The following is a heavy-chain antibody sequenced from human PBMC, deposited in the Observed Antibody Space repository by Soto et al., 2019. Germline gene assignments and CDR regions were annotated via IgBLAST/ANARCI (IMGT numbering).Heavy chain of an antibody. CDR1: GFSLSARGMG. Sequence: QITLKESGPTLVKPTQTLTLTCTFSGFSLSARGMGVGWIRQPPGKALEWLALIYWNDDKRYSPSLQSRLTITKDASKNQVVFSMTNVDPADTATYYCAHSPWGAAPDYWGQGTLVTVSS. CDR2: IYWNDDK. J-gene: IGHJ4*02. V-gene: IGHV2-5*01. D-gene: IGHD3-16*01. CDR3: AHSPWGAAPDY.